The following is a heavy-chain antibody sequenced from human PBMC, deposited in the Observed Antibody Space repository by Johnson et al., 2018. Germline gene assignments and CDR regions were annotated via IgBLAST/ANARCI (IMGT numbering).Heavy chain of an antibody. J-gene: IGHJ3*02. V-gene: IGHV3-30-3*01. Sequence: QVQLVQSGGGVVQPGRSLRLSCAASGFTFSSYAMHWVRQAPGKGLEWVAVISYDGSNKYYADSVKGRFTISRDNSKNTLYLQMNSRRAEDTAVYYCARAGLGMDAFDIWGQGTMVTVSS. CDR3: ARAGLGMDAFDI. CDR2: ISYDGSNK. D-gene: IGHD3-16*01. CDR1: GFTFSSYA.